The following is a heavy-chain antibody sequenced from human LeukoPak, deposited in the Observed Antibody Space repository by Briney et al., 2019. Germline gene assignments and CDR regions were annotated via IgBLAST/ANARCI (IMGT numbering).Heavy chain of an antibody. CDR3: ARAGYCGDGGCRGGSAFDV. J-gene: IGHJ3*01. CDR1: GYTFTNYD. V-gene: IGHV1-18*01. CDR2: ISGYTGDT. Sequence: ASVKVSCKTSGYTFTNYDIYWVRQAPGQGLECMGWISGYTGDTKYAQILQGRFTVTTDTSTSTAYMELRSLTYDDTAVYYCARAGYCGDGGCRGGSAFDVWGQGTMVTVSS. D-gene: IGHD2-15*01.